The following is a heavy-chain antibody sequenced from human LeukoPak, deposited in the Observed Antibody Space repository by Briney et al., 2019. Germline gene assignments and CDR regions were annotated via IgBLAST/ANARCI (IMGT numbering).Heavy chain of an antibody. CDR3: ARDIVTKY. V-gene: IGHV3-7*03. CDR2: IKQDGSEK. CDR1: GFTFNTYW. J-gene: IGHJ4*02. Sequence: GGSLRLSCVASGFTFNTYWMTWDRQAPGKGLEWVANIKQDGSEKNYVDSVKGRFTISGDNAKNSLYLQMNSLRAEDTAVYYCARDIVTKYWGQGTLVTVSS. D-gene: IGHD2-21*01.